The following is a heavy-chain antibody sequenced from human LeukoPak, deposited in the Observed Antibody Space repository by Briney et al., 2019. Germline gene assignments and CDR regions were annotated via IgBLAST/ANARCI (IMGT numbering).Heavy chain of an antibody. J-gene: IGHJ6*02. V-gene: IGHV3-66*01. CDR2: IYIGGST. D-gene: IGHD6-13*01. CDR3: ARDKSANYYYYAMDV. CDR1: GFTVSSNY. Sequence: PGGSLRLSCAASGFTVSSNYMSWVRQAPGKGLEWVSVIYIGGSTYYADSVKGRFTISRDISKNTLYPQMNSLRAEDTAVYYCARDKSANYYYYAMDVWGQGTTVTVSS.